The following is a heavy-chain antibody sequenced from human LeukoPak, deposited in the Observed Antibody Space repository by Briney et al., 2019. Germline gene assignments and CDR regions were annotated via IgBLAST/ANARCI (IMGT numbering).Heavy chain of an antibody. Sequence: SETLSLTCTVSGGSTSTDNWSWGRQSPGKGLEWIGSIYYSGSTNYNPSLKSRVTISVDTSKNQFSLELSSVTAADTAVYYCAVNLTRRTFDIWGQGTMVTVSS. D-gene: IGHD1-1*01. V-gene: IGHV4-59*08. CDR2: IYYSGST. J-gene: IGHJ3*02. CDR1: GGSTSTDN. CDR3: AVNLTRRTFDI.